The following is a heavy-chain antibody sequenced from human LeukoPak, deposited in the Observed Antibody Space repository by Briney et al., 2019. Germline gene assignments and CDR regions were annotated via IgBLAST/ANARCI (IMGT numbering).Heavy chain of an antibody. D-gene: IGHD6-13*01. J-gene: IGHJ4*02. V-gene: IGHV3-23*01. CDR2: ISGSGGST. Sequence: GGSLRLSCAASGFTFSSYGMSWVRQAPGKGLEWVSAISGSGGSTNYADSVKGRFTISRDNSKNTLYLQMNSLRAEDTAVYYCAKGIAAAGTLDWGQGTLVTVSS. CDR3: AKGIAAAGTLD. CDR1: GFTFSSYG.